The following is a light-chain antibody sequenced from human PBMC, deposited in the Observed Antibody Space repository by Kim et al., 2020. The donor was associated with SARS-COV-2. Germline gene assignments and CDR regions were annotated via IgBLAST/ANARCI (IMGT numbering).Light chain of an antibody. Sequence: QSALTQPASVSGFPGQSITISCTGGNTDIGAYNFVSWYQHSPGRSPKMIIYDVTKRPSGVSTRFSGSKSDTTASLTISGLQPEDEGDYYCSSFSTVVTVVFGGGTKVTVL. CDR3: SSFSTVVTVV. J-gene: IGLJ2*01. CDR1: NTDIGAYNF. V-gene: IGLV2-14*03. CDR2: DVT.